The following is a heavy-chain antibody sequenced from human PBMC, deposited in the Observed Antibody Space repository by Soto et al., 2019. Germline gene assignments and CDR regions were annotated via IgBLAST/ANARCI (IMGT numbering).Heavy chain of an antibody. J-gene: IGHJ4*02. CDR1: GFTFSSYW. CDR2: INSDGSST. CDR3: ARDREEAAAGRNSFDY. Sequence: GGSLRLSCAASGFTFSSYWMHWVRQAPGKGLVWVSRINSDGSSTSYADSVKGRFTISRDNAKNTLYLQMNSLRAEDTAVYYCARDREEAAAGRNSFDYWGQGTLVTVSS. V-gene: IGHV3-74*01. D-gene: IGHD6-13*01.